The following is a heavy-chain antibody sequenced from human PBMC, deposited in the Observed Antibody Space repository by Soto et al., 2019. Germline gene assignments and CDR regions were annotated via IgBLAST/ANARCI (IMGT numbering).Heavy chain of an antibody. J-gene: IGHJ4*02. CDR2: IIPIFGTA. Sequence: GASVKVSCKASGGTFSSYAISWVRQAPGQGLEWMGGIIPIFGTANYAQKFQGRVTITADESTSTAYMELSSLRSEDTAVYYCARDLGHLYSSSWYYFDYWGQGTLVTVSS. D-gene: IGHD6-13*01. CDR3: ARDLGHLYSSSWYYFDY. CDR1: GGTFSSYA. V-gene: IGHV1-69*13.